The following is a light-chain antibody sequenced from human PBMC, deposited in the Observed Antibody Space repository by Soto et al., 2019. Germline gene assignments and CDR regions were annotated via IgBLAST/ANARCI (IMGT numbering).Light chain of an antibody. CDR2: GAS. CDR3: QQYNSWPPIT. V-gene: IGKV3-20*01. CDR1: QSVSNNY. Sequence: EIVLTQSPVTLSLSPGERATLSCRASQSVSNNYLAWYQQKPGQAPRLLIYGASNRATGIPDRFSGSGSGTDFTLTISRLEPEDFAVYYCQQYNSWPPITFGQGTRLEIK. J-gene: IGKJ5*01.